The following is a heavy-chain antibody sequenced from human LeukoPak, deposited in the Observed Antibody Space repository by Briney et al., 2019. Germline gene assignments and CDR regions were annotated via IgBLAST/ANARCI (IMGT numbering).Heavy chain of an antibody. CDR3: ARSYSSSSRWFDP. J-gene: IGHJ5*02. CDR1: GFTVSSNY. V-gene: IGHV3-53*01. D-gene: IGHD6-6*01. CDR2: IYSGGST. Sequence: GGSLRLSCAASGFTVSSNYMSWVRQAPGKGLEWVSVIYSGGSTYYADSVKGRFTISRDNSKNTLYLQMNSLRAEDTAVYYCARSYSSSSRWFDPWGQGTLVTVSP.